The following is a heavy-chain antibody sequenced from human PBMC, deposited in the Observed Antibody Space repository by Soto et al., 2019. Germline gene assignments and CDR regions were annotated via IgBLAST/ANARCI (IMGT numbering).Heavy chain of an antibody. CDR3: ARDWYSGSYRKDYYYYGMDV. Sequence: KQSQTLSLTCAISGDSVSSNSAAWNWIRQSPSRGLEWLGRTYYRSKWYNDYAVSVKSRITINPDTSKNQFSLQLNSVTPEDTAVYYCARDWYSGSYRKDYYYYGMDVWGQGTTVTVSS. V-gene: IGHV6-1*01. CDR2: TYYRSKWYN. D-gene: IGHD1-26*01. J-gene: IGHJ6*02. CDR1: GDSVSSNSAA.